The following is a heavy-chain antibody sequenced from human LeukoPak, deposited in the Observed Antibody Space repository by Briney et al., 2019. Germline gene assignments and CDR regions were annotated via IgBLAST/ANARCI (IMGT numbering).Heavy chain of an antibody. CDR3: AKAYGYCTTTSCSHEEFDY. CDR1: GFTFSNYG. V-gene: IGHV3-30*18. Sequence: GGSLRLSCAASGFTFSNYGMHWVRQAPGKGLEWVAVISYDGSNKYYADSVKGRFAISRDNSKNTLYLQMNSLRAEDTAVYYCAKAYGYCTTTSCSHEEFDYCGQGTLVTVSS. D-gene: IGHD2-2*01. CDR2: ISYDGSNK. J-gene: IGHJ4*02.